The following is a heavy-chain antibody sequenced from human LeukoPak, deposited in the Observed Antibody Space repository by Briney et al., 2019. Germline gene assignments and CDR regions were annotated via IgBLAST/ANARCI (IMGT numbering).Heavy chain of an antibody. CDR3: AREWAGDFLGYMDV. D-gene: IGHD3-3*01. Sequence: SQTLSLTCTVSGGSISSGGYYWSWIRQPPGKGLEWIGYIYHSGSTYYNPSLKSRVTISVDRSKNQFSLKLSSVTAADTAVYYCAREWAGDFLGYMDVWGKGTTVTVSS. CDR2: IYHSGST. CDR1: GGSISSGGYY. V-gene: IGHV4-30-2*01. J-gene: IGHJ6*03.